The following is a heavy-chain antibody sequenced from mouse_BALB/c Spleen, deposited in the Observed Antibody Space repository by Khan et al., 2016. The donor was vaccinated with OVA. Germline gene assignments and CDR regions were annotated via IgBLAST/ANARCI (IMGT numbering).Heavy chain of an antibody. CDR2: ISYSGST. J-gene: IGHJ2*01. V-gene: IGHV3-8*02. D-gene: IGHD2-10*01. CDR3: AGTSYYGNYYFDY. Sequence: EVQLQESGPSLVKPSQTLSLTCSVTGGSITSGYWNWIRKFPGNKLEYMGYISYSGSTYYNPSLNSRISITRDTSKNQHYLQLNSMTTEDSATYYCAGTSYYGNYYFDYWGQGTTLTVSS. CDR1: GGSITSGY.